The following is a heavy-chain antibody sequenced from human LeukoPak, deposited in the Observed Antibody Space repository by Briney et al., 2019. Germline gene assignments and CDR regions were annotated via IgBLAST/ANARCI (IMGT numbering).Heavy chain of an antibody. J-gene: IGHJ5*02. Sequence: PGGSLRLSCVASGFTFSSYAMSWVRQAPGKGLEWVSAISGSGGSTYYADSVKGRFTISRDNSKNTLYLQMNSLRAEDTAVYYCATPRSSKIRANGDSYNWFDPWGQGTLVTVSS. V-gene: IGHV3-23*01. CDR2: ISGSGGST. D-gene: IGHD3-10*01. CDR1: GFTFSSYA. CDR3: ATPRSSKIRANGDSYNWFDP.